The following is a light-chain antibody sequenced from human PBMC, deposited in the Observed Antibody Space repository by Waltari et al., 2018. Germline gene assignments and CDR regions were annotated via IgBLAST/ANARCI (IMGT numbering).Light chain of an antibody. Sequence: QSVLTQPPSASGTPGQRVTISCSGSSPNIGSNYVYWYQQLPGTAPKLLIYRNNQRPSGAPVRFSGATSGTSASLAIFGLRSEEEADYYCAAWDDSLGGPVFGGGTKLTV. CDR3: AAWDDSLGGPV. CDR2: RNN. V-gene: IGLV1-47*01. J-gene: IGLJ2*01. CDR1: SPNIGSNY.